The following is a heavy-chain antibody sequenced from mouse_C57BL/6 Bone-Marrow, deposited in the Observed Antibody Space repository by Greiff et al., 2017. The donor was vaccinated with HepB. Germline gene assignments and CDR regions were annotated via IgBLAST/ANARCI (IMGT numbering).Heavy chain of an antibody. CDR3: ARHEKAYDGYLYYAMDY. CDR2: FYPGSGSI. Sequence: QVQLKQSGAELVKPGASVKLSCKASGYTFTEYTIHWVKQRSGQGLEWIGWFYPGSGSIKYNEKFKDKATLTADKSSSTVYMELSRLTSEDSAVYFCARHEKAYDGYLYYAMDYWGQGTSVTVSS. V-gene: IGHV1-62-2*01. D-gene: IGHD2-3*01. CDR1: GYTFTEYT. J-gene: IGHJ4*01.